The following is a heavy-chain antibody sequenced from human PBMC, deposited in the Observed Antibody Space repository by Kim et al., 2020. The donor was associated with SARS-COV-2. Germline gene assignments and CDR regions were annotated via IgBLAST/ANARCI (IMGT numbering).Heavy chain of an antibody. V-gene: IGHV1-46*01. Sequence: AQKFQGRVTMTRDTSTSTVYMELSSLRSEDTAVYYCAGGPMDSSSSEGDYWGQGTLVTVSS. J-gene: IGHJ4*02. D-gene: IGHD6-6*01. CDR3: AGGPMDSSSSEGDY.